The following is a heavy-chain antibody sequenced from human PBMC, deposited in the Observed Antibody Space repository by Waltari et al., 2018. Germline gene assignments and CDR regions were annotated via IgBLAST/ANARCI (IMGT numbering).Heavy chain of an antibody. Sequence: GGSLRLSCAASGFTFSSYSMNWVRQAPGKGLEWVSSISSSSSYIYYADSVKGRFTISRDNAKNSLYLQMNSLRAEDTAVYYCARYTVTNSLPYYYYGMDVWGQGTTVIVSS. CDR2: ISSSSSYI. J-gene: IGHJ6*02. CDR3: ARYTVTNSLPYYYYGMDV. CDR1: GFTFSSYS. V-gene: IGHV3-21*01. D-gene: IGHD4-17*01.